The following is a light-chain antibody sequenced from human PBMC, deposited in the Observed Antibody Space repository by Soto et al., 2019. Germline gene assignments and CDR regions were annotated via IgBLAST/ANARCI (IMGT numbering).Light chain of an antibody. CDR3: QQYNNWTMYT. CDR1: QNVRNN. CDR2: GAS. Sequence: EIMMTQSPATLSVSPGEIVTLSCRASQNVRNNLAWYQQKPGQAPRLLIYGASTRATGIPARFSGSASRTEFTLTISSLQSEDVAVYFCQQYNNWTMYTFGQGTKLEIK. J-gene: IGKJ2*01. V-gene: IGKV3D-15*01.